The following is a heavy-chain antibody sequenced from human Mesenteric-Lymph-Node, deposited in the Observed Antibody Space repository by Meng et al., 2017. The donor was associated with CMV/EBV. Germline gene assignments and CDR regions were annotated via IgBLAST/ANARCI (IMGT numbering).Heavy chain of an antibody. J-gene: IGHJ6*02. CDR2: IYYSGST. CDR3: ARGGVVIIHGYYGMDV. V-gene: IGHV4-59*01. CDR1: GGSISSYY. D-gene: IGHD3-3*01. Sequence: SETLSLTCTVSGGSISSYYWSWIRQPPGKGLEWIGYIYYSGSTNYNPSLKSRVTISVDTSKNQFSLKLSSVTAADTAVYYCARGGVVIIHGYYGMDVWGQGTTVTVSS.